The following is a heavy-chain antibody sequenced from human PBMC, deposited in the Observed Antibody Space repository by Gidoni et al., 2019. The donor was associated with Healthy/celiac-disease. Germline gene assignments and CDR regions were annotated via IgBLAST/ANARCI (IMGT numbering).Heavy chain of an antibody. CDR2: ISGSGGST. Sequence: MSWVRQAPGKGLEWVSAISGSGGSTYYADSVKGRFTISRDNSKNTLYLQMNSLRAEDTAVYYCAKSRWDATRGMDVWGQGTTVTVSS. D-gene: IGHD1-26*01. J-gene: IGHJ6*02. CDR3: AKSRWDATRGMDV. V-gene: IGHV3-23*01.